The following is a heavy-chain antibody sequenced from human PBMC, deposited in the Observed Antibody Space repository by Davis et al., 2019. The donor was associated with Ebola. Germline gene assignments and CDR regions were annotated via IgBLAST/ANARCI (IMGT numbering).Heavy chain of an antibody. CDR3: ARDGEYQLSDWRTFDY. CDR1: GGSISSSNW. CDR2: IYHSGST. J-gene: IGHJ4*02. D-gene: IGHD2-2*01. Sequence: PSETLSLTCAVSGGSISSSNWWSWVRQPPGKGLEWIGEIYHSGSTNYNPSLKSRVTISVDKSKNQFSLKLSSVTAADTAVYYCARDGEYQLSDWRTFDYWGQGTLVTVSS. V-gene: IGHV4-4*02.